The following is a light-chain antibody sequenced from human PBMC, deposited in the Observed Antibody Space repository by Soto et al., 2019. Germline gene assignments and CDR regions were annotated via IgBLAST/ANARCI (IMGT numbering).Light chain of an antibody. Sequence: QSVLTQPPSVSAAPGQTVTISCSGSSSNIGNNYVSWYQQLPGTAPKLLIYDNDQRPSGIPDRFSGSKSGTSATLGITGLQTGDEADYYCGTWDSSLSVVFGGGTKVTVL. CDR2: DND. V-gene: IGLV1-51*01. CDR3: GTWDSSLSVV. J-gene: IGLJ2*01. CDR1: SSNIGNNY.